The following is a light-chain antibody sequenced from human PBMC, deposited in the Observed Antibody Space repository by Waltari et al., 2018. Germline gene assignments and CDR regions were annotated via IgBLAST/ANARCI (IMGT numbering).Light chain of an antibody. CDR1: SSDIGSYNR. V-gene: IGLV2-18*02. J-gene: IGLJ2*01. Sequence: QSALTQPPSVSGSPGQSVTISCTGTSSDIGSYNRVSWYQQPPGTAPKLMIYDVYNRPSGVPVRFSGSKSGNTASLTISGLQAEDEADYYCSSYTSSSTVVFGGGTKLTVL. CDR2: DVY. CDR3: SSYTSSSTVV.